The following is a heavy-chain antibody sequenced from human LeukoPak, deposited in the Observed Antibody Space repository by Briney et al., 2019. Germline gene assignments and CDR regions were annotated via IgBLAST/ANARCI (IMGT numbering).Heavy chain of an antibody. J-gene: IGHJ4*02. Sequence: GGSLTLSCAASGFTFSGYAMHWVRQAPGKGLEWVAAFSYGGSKQSYADSVKGRFTISRDSSKDTLYLQMNGLRPEDTALYYCATQIKYFLSPYTPCDHWGQGSRVTVSS. CDR2: FSYGGSKQ. CDR1: GFTFSGYA. D-gene: IGHD2/OR15-2a*01. V-gene: IGHV3-30*04. CDR3: ATQIKYFLSPYTPCDH.